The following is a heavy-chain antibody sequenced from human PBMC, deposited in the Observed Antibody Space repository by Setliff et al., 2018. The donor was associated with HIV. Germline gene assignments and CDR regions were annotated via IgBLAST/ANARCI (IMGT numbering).Heavy chain of an antibody. J-gene: IGHJ4*02. V-gene: IGHV3-23*01. CDR3: AKDDWYSSGWSPIGANFDY. D-gene: IGHD6-19*01. CDR2: ISGSGDST. CDR1: GFTFGSYA. Sequence: GGSLRLSCAPSGFTFGSYAMSWVRQAPGKGLEWVSVISGSGDSTFYADSLKGRFTISRDNSKNTLYLQMNSLRAEDTAVYYCAKDDWYSSGWSPIGANFDYWGQGTLVTVSS.